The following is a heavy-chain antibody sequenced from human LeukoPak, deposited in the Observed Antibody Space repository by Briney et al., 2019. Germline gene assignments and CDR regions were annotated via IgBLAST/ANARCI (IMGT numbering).Heavy chain of an antibody. CDR2: ISYDGSNK. J-gene: IGHJ3*02. CDR1: GFTFSSYA. V-gene: IGHV3-30-3*01. CDR3: ARVPGSSPYNGDAFDI. Sequence: GGSLRLSCAASGFTFSSYAMHWVRQAPGKGLEWVAVISYDGSNKYYADSVKGRFTISRDNSKNMLYLQMNSLRAEDTAVYYCARVPGSSPYNGDAFDIWGQGTMVTVSS. D-gene: IGHD5-24*01.